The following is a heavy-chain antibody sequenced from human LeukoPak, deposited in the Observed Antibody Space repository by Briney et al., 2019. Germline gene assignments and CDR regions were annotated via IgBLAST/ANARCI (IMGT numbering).Heavy chain of an antibody. J-gene: IGHJ4*02. CDR1: GYTFTDYY. D-gene: IGHD4-17*01. Sequence: ASVKVSCKVSGYTFTDYYIHLVRQAPGQGLEWMGWTSPKGAGAMSAQKFQGRITITGDTSTSTVYMELDRLTFDDTAVYYCARDNYGILDYWGQGTLVTVSS. CDR3: ARDNYGILDY. CDR2: TSPKGAGA. V-gene: IGHV1-2*02.